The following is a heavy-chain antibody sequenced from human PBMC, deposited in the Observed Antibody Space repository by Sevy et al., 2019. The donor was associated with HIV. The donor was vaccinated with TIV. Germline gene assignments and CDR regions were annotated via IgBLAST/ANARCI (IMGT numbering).Heavy chain of an antibody. D-gene: IGHD3-16*01. CDR3: ARDPVGGYYFDH. CDR2: IMGDRSRR. J-gene: IGHJ4*02. V-gene: IGHV3-74*01. CDR1: GFDFSTYW. Sequence: ESLKISCAASGFDFSTYWMHWVRQAPGKGLVWVSRIMGDRSRRSDADSVKGRFTISRDNAKNTLYLQMNSLRTEDTALYFCARDPVGGYYFDHWGPGTMVVVSS.